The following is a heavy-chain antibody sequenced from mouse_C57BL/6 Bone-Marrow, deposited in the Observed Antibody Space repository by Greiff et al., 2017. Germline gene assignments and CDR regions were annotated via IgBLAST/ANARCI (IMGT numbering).Heavy chain of an antibody. CDR3: ARPPFYYDYDGFAY. CDR2: ISNGGGST. Sequence: EVQGVESGGGLVQPGGSLKLSCAASGFTFSDYYMYWVRQTPEKRLEWVAYISNGGGSTYYPDTVKGRFTISRDNAKNTLYLQMSRLKSEDTAMYYCARPPFYYDYDGFAYWGQGTLVTVSA. CDR1: GFTFSDYY. D-gene: IGHD2-4*01. V-gene: IGHV5-12*01. J-gene: IGHJ3*01.